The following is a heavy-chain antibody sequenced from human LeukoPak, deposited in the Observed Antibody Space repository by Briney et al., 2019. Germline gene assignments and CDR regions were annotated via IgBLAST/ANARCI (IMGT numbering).Heavy chain of an antibody. CDR2: ISSSSSYI. D-gene: IGHD3-10*01. V-gene: IGHV3-21*01. CDR1: GFTFSSYS. J-gene: IGHJ6*02. Sequence: PGGSLRLSCAASGFTFSSYSMNWVRQAPGKGLEWVSSISSSSSYIYYADSAKGRFTISRDNAKNSLYLQMNSLRAEDTAVYYCAREEWLEVGSGSFYGMDVWGQGTTVTVSS. CDR3: AREEWLEVGSGSFYGMDV.